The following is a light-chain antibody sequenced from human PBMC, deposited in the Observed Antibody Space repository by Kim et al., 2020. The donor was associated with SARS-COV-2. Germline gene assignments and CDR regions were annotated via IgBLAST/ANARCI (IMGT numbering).Light chain of an antibody. CDR3: HQYGNPPLT. V-gene: IGKV3-20*01. J-gene: IGKJ3*01. CDR2: GAS. CDR1: QGFSGPS. Sequence: PGERPPSSCRPSQGFSGPSLAWYQQKPGQAPRLLICGASGRATGTPNRFRGSGSGADFPLTISRLEPEVFAVYYCHQYGNPPLTFGPGTKVDIK.